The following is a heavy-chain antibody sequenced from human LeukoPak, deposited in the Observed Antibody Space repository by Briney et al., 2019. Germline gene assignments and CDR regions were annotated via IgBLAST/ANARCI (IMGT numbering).Heavy chain of an antibody. CDR2: IYPGDSDT. J-gene: IGHJ3*02. D-gene: IGHD3-22*01. Sequence: GESLKISCKGSGYSFTSYLIGWVRQMPGKGLEWRGIIYPGDSDTRYSPSFQGQVTISADKSISTAYLQWSSLKASDTAMYYCARPLDYYDSSGYYGAFDIWGQGTMVTVSS. V-gene: IGHV5-51*01. CDR1: GYSFTSYL. CDR3: ARPLDYYDSSGYYGAFDI.